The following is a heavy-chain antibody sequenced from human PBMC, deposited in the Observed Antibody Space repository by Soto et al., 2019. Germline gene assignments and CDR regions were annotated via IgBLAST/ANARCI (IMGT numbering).Heavy chain of an antibody. Sequence: SETLSLTCAVYGGSFSGYYWSGIRQPPGKGLEWIGEINHSGSTNYNPSLKSRVTISVDTSKNQFSLKLSSVTAADTAVYYCARGRGSGSKRITIFGVAIYFDYWGQGTLVTVSS. CDR2: INHSGST. CDR1: GGSFSGYY. D-gene: IGHD3-3*01. V-gene: IGHV4-34*01. CDR3: ARGRGSGSKRITIFGVAIYFDY. J-gene: IGHJ4*02.